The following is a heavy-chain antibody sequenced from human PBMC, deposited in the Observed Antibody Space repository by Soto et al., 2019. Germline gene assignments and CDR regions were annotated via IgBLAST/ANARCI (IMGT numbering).Heavy chain of an antibody. CDR3: ASPALSRYCSSTSCQQIDY. V-gene: IGHV3-30-3*01. D-gene: IGHD2-2*01. CDR1: GFTFSSYA. CDR2: ISYDGSNK. J-gene: IGHJ4*02. Sequence: PGGSLRLSCAASGFTFSSYAMRWVRQAPGKGLEWVAVISYDGSNKYYADSVKGRFTISRDNSKNTLYLQMNSLRTEDTAVYYCASPALSRYCSSTSCQQIDYWVQGTLVTVSS.